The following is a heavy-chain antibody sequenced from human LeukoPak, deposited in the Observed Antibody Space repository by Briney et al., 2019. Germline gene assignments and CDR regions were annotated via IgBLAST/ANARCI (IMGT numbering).Heavy chain of an antibody. Sequence: GRSLRLSCAASGFTFSSYGIHWVRQAPGKGLAWVAHISYDGNNKYYADSVKGRFTISRDNSKNTLYLQMNRLRAEDTAVYYCAKDRGVTTYYHYGMDVWGQGTPVTVS. CDR1: GFTFSSYG. V-gene: IGHV3-30*18. D-gene: IGHD4-17*01. CDR2: ISYDGNNK. CDR3: AKDRGVTTYYHYGMDV. J-gene: IGHJ6*02.